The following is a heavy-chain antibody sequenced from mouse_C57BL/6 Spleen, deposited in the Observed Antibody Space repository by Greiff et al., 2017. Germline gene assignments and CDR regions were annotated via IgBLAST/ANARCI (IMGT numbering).Heavy chain of an antibody. CDR3: AKKRYYGSSDSYWYFDV. CDR2: IWRGGST. CDR1: GFSLTSYG. V-gene: IGHV2-5*01. Sequence: QVQLQQSGPGLVQPSQSLSITCTVSGFSLTSYGVHWVRQSPGKGLEWLGVIWRGGSTDYNAAFMSRLSITNDNSKSQVFCKMNSLQADDTAIYYCAKKRYYGSSDSYWYFDVWGTGTTVTVSS. D-gene: IGHD1-1*01. J-gene: IGHJ1*03.